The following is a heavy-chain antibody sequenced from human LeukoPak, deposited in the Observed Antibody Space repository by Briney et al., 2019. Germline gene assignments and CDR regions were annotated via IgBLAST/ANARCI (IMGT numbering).Heavy chain of an antibody. CDR3: AKGVEWLVAGLIDD. V-gene: IGHV3-23*01. CDR1: VFTFSTYG. Sequence: GGSLRLSCSASVFTFSTYGMGWVRQAPGKGLAWVSGISASGDSTYNAESLRGRFPISRDNSKNMLYLQINILRGDDTAVYYCAKGVEWLVAGLIDDWGQGTLVSVSS. D-gene: IGHD3-3*01. J-gene: IGHJ4*02. CDR2: ISASGDST.